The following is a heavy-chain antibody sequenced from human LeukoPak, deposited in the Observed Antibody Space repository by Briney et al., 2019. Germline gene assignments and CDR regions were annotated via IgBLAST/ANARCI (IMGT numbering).Heavy chain of an antibody. Sequence: ASVKVSCKASGYTFTSYDINCVRQATGQGLEWMGWMNPNSGNTGYAQKFQGRVTMTRNTSISTAYMELSSLRSEDTAVFYCASPGYSSGWEFDYWGQGTLVTVSS. CDR2: MNPNSGNT. CDR1: GYTFTSYD. D-gene: IGHD6-19*01. V-gene: IGHV1-8*01. J-gene: IGHJ4*02. CDR3: ASPGYSSGWEFDY.